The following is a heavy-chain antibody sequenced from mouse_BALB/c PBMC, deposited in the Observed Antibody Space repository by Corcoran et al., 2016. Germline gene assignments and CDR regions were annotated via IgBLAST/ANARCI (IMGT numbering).Heavy chain of an antibody. CDR3: ARKWDGNYPFDY. D-gene: IGHD2-1*01. J-gene: IGHJ2*01. CDR1: GFSLSTSGMG. V-gene: IGHV8-12*01. Sequence: QVTLKESGPGILQPSQTLSLTCSFSGFSLSTSGMGVSWIRQPSGKGLEWLAHIYWDDDKRYKPSLKSRLTISKDTSSNQVFLKITSVDTADTATYYCARKWDGNYPFDYWGQGTTLTVSS. CDR2: IYWDDDK.